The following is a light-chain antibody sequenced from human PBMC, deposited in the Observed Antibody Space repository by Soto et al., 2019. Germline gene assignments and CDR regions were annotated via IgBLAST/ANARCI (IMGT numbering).Light chain of an antibody. J-gene: IGLJ2*01. V-gene: IGLV1-51*01. CDR2: DIS. Sequence: QSVLTQPPSVSAAPGQKVTISCSGSSSNIGSNYVSWYQQLPGTAPKLLIYDISKRPSGIPDRFSGSKSGTSATLGITGLQTGDEADYYCGTWDSSLSAVVFGGGTKLTVL. CDR1: SSNIGSNY. CDR3: GTWDSSLSAVV.